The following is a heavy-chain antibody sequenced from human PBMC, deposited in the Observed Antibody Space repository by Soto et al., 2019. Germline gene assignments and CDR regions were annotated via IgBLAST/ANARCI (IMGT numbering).Heavy chain of an antibody. CDR3: ARSKKITGDLNPDYYYMDV. J-gene: IGHJ6*03. CDR1: GDSVSSNSAA. V-gene: IGHV6-1*01. CDR2: TYYRSKWYN. D-gene: IGHD7-27*01. Sequence: SQTLSLTCAISGDSVSSNSAAWNWIRQSPSRGLEWLGRTYYRSKWYNDYAVSVKSRITINPDTSKNQFSLQLNSVTPEDTAVYYCARSKKITGDLNPDYYYMDVWGKGTTVTVSS.